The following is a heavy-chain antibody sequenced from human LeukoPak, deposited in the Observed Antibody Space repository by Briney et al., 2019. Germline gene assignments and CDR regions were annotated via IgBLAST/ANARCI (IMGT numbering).Heavy chain of an antibody. J-gene: IGHJ4*02. Sequence: GGSLRLSCAASGFSFNSYSMNWVRQAPGKGLEWVSSISSSSAHIFYADSVEGRFTISRDNAKNSLYLQMDSLRVEDTAVYYCARDGYGALRFDCWGRGTLVTVSS. CDR3: ARDGYGALRFDC. D-gene: IGHD4/OR15-4a*01. CDR1: GFSFNSYS. CDR2: ISSSSAHI. V-gene: IGHV3-21*01.